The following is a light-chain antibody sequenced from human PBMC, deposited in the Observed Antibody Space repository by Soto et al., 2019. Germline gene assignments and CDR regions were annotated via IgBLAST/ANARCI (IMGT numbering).Light chain of an antibody. CDR2: GAS. CDR1: QSVSSN. J-gene: IGKJ4*01. V-gene: IGKV3D-15*01. CDR3: QQYNNWPLN. Sequence: EIVMTQSPATLSVSPGERATLSCRASQSVSSNLAWYQQKPGQAPRLLLYGASTRATGSPARFSGSGSGTEFTLTISSLQSEDFAVYYCQQYNNWPLNFGGGTKVEIK.